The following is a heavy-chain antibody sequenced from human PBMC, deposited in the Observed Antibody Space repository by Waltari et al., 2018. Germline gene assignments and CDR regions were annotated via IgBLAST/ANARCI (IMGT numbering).Heavy chain of an antibody. CDR1: GFNLNNHL. J-gene: IGHJ6*02. Sequence: EEQLVESGGGLVQPGESLRLSCAASGFNLNNHLMHWVRNAPGKGLVWVSRINSDGSATTYADSVKGRFTISRDNAKKTMSLQMNRLRVEDTAVYYCARVATRTYISPVPGRDYYYGMDVWGQGTTVRVSS. V-gene: IGHV3-74*01. CDR3: ARVATRTYISPVPGRDYYYGMDV. CDR2: INSDGSAT. D-gene: IGHD6-19*01.